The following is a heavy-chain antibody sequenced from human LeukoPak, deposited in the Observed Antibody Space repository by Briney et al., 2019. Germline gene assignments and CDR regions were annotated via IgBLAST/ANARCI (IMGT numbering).Heavy chain of an antibody. D-gene: IGHD2-2*01. CDR1: GGSISSYY. CDR2: IYTSGST. V-gene: IGHV4-4*09. J-gene: IGHJ4*02. Sequence: SETLSLTCTVSGGSISSYYWSWIRQPPGKGLEWIGYIYTSGSTNYNPSLKSRVTISVDTSKNQFSLKLSSVTAADTAVYYCARGAGYCSSTSCTTYYFDYWGQGTLVTVSS. CDR3: ARGAGYCSSTSCTTYYFDY.